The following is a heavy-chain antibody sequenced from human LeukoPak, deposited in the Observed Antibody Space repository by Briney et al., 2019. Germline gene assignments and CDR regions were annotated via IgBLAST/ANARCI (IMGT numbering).Heavy chain of an antibody. J-gene: IGHJ4*02. CDR1: GGSISSYY. CDR2: IYYSGST. V-gene: IGHV4-59*01. CDR3: ARARDDSSGYTFDY. D-gene: IGHD3-22*01. Sequence: SETLSLTCTVSGGSISSYYWSWIRQPPGKGLEWIGYIYYSGSTNYNPSLKSRVTISVDTSKNQFSLKLSSVTAADTAVYYCARARDDSSGYTFDYWGQGTLATVSS.